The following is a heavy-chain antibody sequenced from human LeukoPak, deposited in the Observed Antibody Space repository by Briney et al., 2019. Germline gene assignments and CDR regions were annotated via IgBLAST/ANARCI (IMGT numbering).Heavy chain of an antibody. D-gene: IGHD6-19*01. CDR1: GFTFSTYN. CDR2: MSYDGRNV. V-gene: IGHV3-30*01. CDR3: AREHVTGWFDY. J-gene: IGHJ4*02. Sequence: GGSLRLSCAASGFTFSTYNLHWVRQTPGRGLEWLAVMSYDGRNVFYGDSVKGRFTISRDSSKSTVYLQMNSLRAEDTALYYCAREHVTGWFDYWGQGTLVTVS.